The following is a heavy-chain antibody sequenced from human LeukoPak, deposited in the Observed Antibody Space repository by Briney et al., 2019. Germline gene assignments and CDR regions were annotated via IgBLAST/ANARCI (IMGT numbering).Heavy chain of an antibody. CDR2: IYYSGST. J-gene: IGHJ4*02. CDR1: GGSISTSNYY. Sequence: SETLSLTCTVSGGSISTSNYYWSWIRQPPGKGLEWIGYIYYSGSTNYNPSLKSRVTISVDTSKNQFSLKLSSVTAADTAVYYCARGRGYGDYGDYWGQGTLVTVSS. V-gene: IGHV4-61*01. D-gene: IGHD4-17*01. CDR3: ARGRGYGDYGDY.